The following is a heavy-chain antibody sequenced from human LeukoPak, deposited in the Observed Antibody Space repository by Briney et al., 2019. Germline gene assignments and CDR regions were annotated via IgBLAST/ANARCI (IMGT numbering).Heavy chain of an antibody. CDR2: IKSKNDGGTT. CDR3: TTDPTMIVVVDY. J-gene: IGHJ4*02. CDR1: GFTFSNAW. Sequence: PGGSLRPSCPPSGFTFSNAWISWVRQVAGRGLEWVGRIKSKNDGGTTDYAAPVKGRFTISRDDSKNTLYLQMNSLKTEDTAVYYCTTDPTMIVVVDYWGQGTLDTVSS. D-gene: IGHD3-22*01. V-gene: IGHV3-15*01.